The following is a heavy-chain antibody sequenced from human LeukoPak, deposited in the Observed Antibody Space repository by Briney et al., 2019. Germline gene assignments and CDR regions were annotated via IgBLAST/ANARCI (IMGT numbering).Heavy chain of an antibody. D-gene: IGHD1-26*01. CDR2: IQFDGSRQ. V-gene: IGHV3-33*01. CDR1: GYSFSNHG. J-gene: IGHJ4*02. CDR3: ARVFGATSTLDS. Sequence: GTSLRLSCVASGYSFSNHGMEWVRQAPGKGLEWVALIQFDGSRQWYADSVKGRFIISKDNSKDTLYLQMDSLRVEDTAVYYFARVFGATSTLDSWGQGTLVTVSS.